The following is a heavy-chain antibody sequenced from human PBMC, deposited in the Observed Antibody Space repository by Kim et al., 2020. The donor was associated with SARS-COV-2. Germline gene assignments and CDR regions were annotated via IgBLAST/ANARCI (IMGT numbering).Heavy chain of an antibody. CDR1: GYSFTSYW. J-gene: IGHJ3*02. CDR3: ARRSRGGGYCSSTSCRGDAFDI. D-gene: IGHD2-2*03. CDR2: IYPGDSDT. V-gene: IGHV5-51*01. Sequence: GESLKISCKGSGYSFTSYWIGWVRQMPGKGLEWMGIIYPGDSDTRYSPSFQGQVTISADKSISTAYLQWSSLKASDTAMYYCARRSRGGGYCSSTSCRGDAFDIWGQGTMVTVSS.